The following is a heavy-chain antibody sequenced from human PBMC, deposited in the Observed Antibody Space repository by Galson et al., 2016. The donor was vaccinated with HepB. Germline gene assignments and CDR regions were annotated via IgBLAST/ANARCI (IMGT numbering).Heavy chain of an antibody. Sequence: SVKVSCKASGYTFTAYTIHWVRQAPGQRLEWMGWINTSNGNTNYSQKFKGRVTISRDTSETTAYMDLSSLRSEDTTIYYCARDAYYYGSGSYYYFDYWGQGTLVTVSS. J-gene: IGHJ4*02. V-gene: IGHV1-3*04. CDR3: ARDAYYYGSGSYYYFDY. D-gene: IGHD3-10*01. CDR2: INTSNGNT. CDR1: GYTFTAYT.